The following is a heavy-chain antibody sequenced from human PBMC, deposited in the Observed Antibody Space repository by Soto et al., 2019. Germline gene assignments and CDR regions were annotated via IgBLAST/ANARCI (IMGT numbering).Heavy chain of an antibody. CDR1: GGSFSGYY. CDR2: INYSGST. CDR3: ARGDYVWGSYRYDY. J-gene: IGHJ4*02. V-gene: IGHV4-34*01. Sequence: QVQLQQWGAGLLKPSETLSLTCAVYGGSFSGYYWSWIRQPPGKGLEWIGEINYSGSTNYNPSLKRRVTISVDTSKNQFSLKLGSVTAADTAVYYCARGDYVWGSYRYDYWGQGTLVTVSS. D-gene: IGHD3-16*02.